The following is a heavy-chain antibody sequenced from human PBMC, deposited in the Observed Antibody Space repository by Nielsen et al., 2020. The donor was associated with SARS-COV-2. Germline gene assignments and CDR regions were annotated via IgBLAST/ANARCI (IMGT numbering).Heavy chain of an antibody. Sequence: SETLSLTCTVSGGSLGSRNYYWGWIRQPPGKGLEWIGTIYYSGSVSYNPSLRSRVTISVDTFKKHFSLKLTSVTAADTAVYFCARGDIAVVPAAMFRGDDAFDIWGQGTMVRVSS. J-gene: IGHJ3*02. CDR2: IYYSGSV. V-gene: IGHV4-39*02. CDR3: ARGDIAVVPAAMFRGDDAFDI. CDR1: GGSLGSRNYY. D-gene: IGHD2-2*01.